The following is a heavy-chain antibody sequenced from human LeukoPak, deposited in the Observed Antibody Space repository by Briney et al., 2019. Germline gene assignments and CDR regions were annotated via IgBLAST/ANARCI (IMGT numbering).Heavy chain of an antibody. CDR3: ATSSGWYVYYFDY. CDR1: GFTFSDYY. D-gene: IGHD6-19*01. J-gene: IGHJ4*02. V-gene: IGHV3-11*04. CDR2: ISSSGSTI. Sequence: KPGGSLRLSCAASGFTFSDYYMSWIRQAPGKGLEWVSYISSSGSTIYYADSVKGRFTISRDNAKNSLYLQMNSLRAEDTAVYYCATSSGWYVYYFDYWGQGTLVTVSS.